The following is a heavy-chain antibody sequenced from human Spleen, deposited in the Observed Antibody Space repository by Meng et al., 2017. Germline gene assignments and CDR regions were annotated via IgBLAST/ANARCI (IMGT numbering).Heavy chain of an antibody. CDR1: GYTFTSYG. CDR3: ARGTPGRRYAEY. Sequence: QVQLVQSGAEVKKPGASVKVSCKASGYTFTSYGISWVRQAPGQGLEWMGWISVYNGNTNYAQKFQGRVTVTTETSTSTAYMDLRSLRSDDTAVYYCARGTPGRRYAEYWGQGTLVTVSS. D-gene: IGHD3-10*01. CDR2: ISVYNGNT. V-gene: IGHV1-18*01. J-gene: IGHJ4*02.